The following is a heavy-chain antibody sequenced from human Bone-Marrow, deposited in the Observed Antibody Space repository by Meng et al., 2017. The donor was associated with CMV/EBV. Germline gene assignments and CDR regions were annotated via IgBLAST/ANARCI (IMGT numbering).Heavy chain of an antibody. V-gene: IGHV1-69*10. J-gene: IGHJ4*02. D-gene: IGHD3-3*01. CDR3: ARSVNYDFWSGSPVGSFDY. Sequence: SVKVSCKASGYTFTSYGISWVRQAPGQGLEWMGGIIPILGIANYAQKFQGRVTITADKSTSTAYMELSSLRSEDTAVYYCARSVNYDFWSGSPVGSFDYWGQGTLVTVSS. CDR1: GYTFTSYG. CDR2: IIPILGIA.